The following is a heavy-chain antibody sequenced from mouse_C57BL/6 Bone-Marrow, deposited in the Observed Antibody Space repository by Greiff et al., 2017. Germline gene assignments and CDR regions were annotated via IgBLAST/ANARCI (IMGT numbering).Heavy chain of an antibody. J-gene: IGHJ1*03. V-gene: IGHV5-4*01. CDR2: ISDGGSYT. CDR3: GREGQLAYWYVDV. CDR1: GFTFSSYA. D-gene: IGHD4-1*02. Sequence: EVKLVESGGGLVKPGGSLKLSCAASGFTFSSYAMSWVRQTPEKRLEWVATISDGGSYTYYPDNVKGRFTISRDNAKNNLYLQMSHLKSEDTAMYCCGREGQLAYWYVDVWGTGTTVTVSS.